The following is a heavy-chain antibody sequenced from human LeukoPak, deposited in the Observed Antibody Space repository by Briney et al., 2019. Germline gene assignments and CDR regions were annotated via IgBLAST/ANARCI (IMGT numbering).Heavy chain of an antibody. D-gene: IGHD2-15*01. CDR1: GYTFTSYA. V-gene: IGHV1-46*01. CDR3: ARAFCSGGSCVELEGGDY. CDR2: INPSGGST. Sequence: GASVKVSCKASGYTFTSYAMHWVRQAPGQRLEWMGIINPSGGSTSYAQKFQGRVTMTRDTSTSTVYMELSSLRSEDTAVYYCARAFCSGGSCVELEGGDYWGQGTLVTVST. J-gene: IGHJ4*02.